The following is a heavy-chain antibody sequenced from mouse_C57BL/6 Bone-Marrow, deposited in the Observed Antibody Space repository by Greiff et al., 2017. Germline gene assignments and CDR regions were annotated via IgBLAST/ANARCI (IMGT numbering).Heavy chain of an antibody. J-gene: IGHJ2*01. Sequence: QVQLQQPGAELVKPGASVKLSCKASGYTFTSYWMQWVKQRPGQGLEWIGEIDPSDSYTNYNQKFKGKATLTVDTSSSTAYMQLSSLTSEDSAVYYCARAYDYDGTDFDYWGQGTTLTVSP. CDR1: GYTFTSYW. V-gene: IGHV1-50*01. CDR3: ARAYDYDGTDFDY. D-gene: IGHD2-4*01. CDR2: IDPSDSYT.